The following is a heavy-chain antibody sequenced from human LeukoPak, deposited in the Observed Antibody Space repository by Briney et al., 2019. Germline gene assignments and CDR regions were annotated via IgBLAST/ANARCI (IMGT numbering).Heavy chain of an antibody. V-gene: IGHV4-34*01. CDR1: GGFFSGYY. Sequence: PSETLALTCAVYGGFFSGYYWSGIREPRGKGLEWIGEINHSGSTNYNPSLKSRGTISVDTSNNQFSLKLSSGTAADTAVKYCARSTGSLGEFPFAYWGQGTLVTVSS. CDR2: INHSGST. D-gene: IGHD3-16*01. J-gene: IGHJ4*02. CDR3: ARSTGSLGEFPFAY.